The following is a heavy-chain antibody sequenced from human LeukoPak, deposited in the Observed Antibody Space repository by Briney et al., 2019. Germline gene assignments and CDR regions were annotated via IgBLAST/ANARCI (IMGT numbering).Heavy chain of an antibody. Sequence: SETLSLTCAVYGGSFSGYYWSWIRQPPGKGLEWIGYIYYSGSTNYNPSLKSRVTISVDTSKNQFSLKLSSVTAADTAVYYCARAGGSGSYYATFDYWGQGTLVTVSS. D-gene: IGHD3-10*01. CDR2: IYYSGST. CDR1: GGSFSGYY. V-gene: IGHV4-59*01. J-gene: IGHJ4*02. CDR3: ARAGGSGSYYATFDY.